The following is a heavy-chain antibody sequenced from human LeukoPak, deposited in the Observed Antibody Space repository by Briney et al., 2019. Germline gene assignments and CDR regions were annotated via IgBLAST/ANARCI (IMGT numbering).Heavy chain of an antibody. D-gene: IGHD4-23*01. V-gene: IGHV3-33*01. CDR3: ARGRGKDYFDS. CDR2: VRNDGSDT. Sequence: GTSLRLSCTTSGLTFTSHGFHWLRQVVGKRLEWVAFVRNDGSDTYHANSVKGRFSVSRDDSKNTLYLQMNSLRPEDTAIYYCARGRGKDYFDSWGQGTQVTVSS. CDR1: GLTFTSHG. J-gene: IGHJ4*02.